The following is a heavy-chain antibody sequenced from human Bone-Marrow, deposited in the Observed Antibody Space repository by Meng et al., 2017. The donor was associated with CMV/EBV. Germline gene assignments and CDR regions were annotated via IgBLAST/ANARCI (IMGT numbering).Heavy chain of an antibody. CDR1: GFTFSSYA. CDR3: GRGPNWKRDAFDI. Sequence: GESLKISCAASGFTFSSYAMHWVRQAPGKGLEWVAVISYDGSNKYYADSVKGRFTISRDNSKNTLYLQMNSLRAEDTAVYYCGRGPNWKRDAFDIWGQGTMVTVSS. V-gene: IGHV3-30-3*01. J-gene: IGHJ3*02. CDR2: ISYDGSNK. D-gene: IGHD1-1*01.